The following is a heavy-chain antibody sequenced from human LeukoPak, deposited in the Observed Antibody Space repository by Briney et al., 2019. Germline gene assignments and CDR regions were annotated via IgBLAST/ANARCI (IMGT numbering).Heavy chain of an antibody. Sequence: ASVKVSCKASGYTFTSYDINWVRQATGQGLEWMGWMSPNSGNTGYAQKFQGRVTMTRNTSISTAYMELSSLRSEDTAVYYCARGVYYYDSSGEKSGLDYWGQGTLVTVSS. V-gene: IGHV1-8*01. CDR2: MSPNSGNT. J-gene: IGHJ4*02. CDR3: ARGVYYYDSSGEKSGLDY. D-gene: IGHD3-22*01. CDR1: GYTFTSYD.